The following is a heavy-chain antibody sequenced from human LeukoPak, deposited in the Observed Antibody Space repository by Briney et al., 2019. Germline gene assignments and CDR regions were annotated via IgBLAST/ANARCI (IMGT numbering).Heavy chain of an antibody. CDR3: AGGGDY. CDR2: ISNSGSTK. V-gene: IGHV3-48*03. CDR1: GFSFSTYE. J-gene: IGHJ4*02. Sequence: QSVGSLRLSCAASGFSFSTYEMNWVRQAPGKGLEWISYISNSGSTKHYADSVKGRFTISRDNAKNSLYLQMNSLRAEDTALYYCAGGGDYWGQGTLVTVSS.